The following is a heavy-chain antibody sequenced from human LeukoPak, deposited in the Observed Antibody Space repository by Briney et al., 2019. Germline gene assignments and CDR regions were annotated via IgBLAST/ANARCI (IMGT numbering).Heavy chain of an antibody. CDR1: GGTFSSYA. Sequence: GASVKVSCKASGGTFSSYAISWVRQAPGQGLEWMGGIIPIFGTANYAQKFQGRVTITADKSTSTAYMELSSLRSEDTAVYYCARDPGPIVVVPAARLGFYNWFDPWGQGTLVTVSS. J-gene: IGHJ5*02. D-gene: IGHD2-2*01. CDR2: IIPIFGTA. V-gene: IGHV1-69*06. CDR3: ARDPGPIVVVPAARLGFYNWFDP.